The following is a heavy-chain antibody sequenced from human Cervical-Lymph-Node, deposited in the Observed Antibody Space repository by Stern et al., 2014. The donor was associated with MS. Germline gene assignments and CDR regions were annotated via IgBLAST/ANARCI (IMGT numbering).Heavy chain of an antibody. Sequence: EVQLVESGAEVKKPGESLKISCKASGNTFTSDWIGWVRQMPGKGLEWMGNIYAGDSDTKYSPSFQGQVTISVDKSITTAYLQWSSLKASDTAIYYCARQSGSWYKPFYIWGQGTMVTVSS. V-gene: IGHV5-51*01. CDR2: IYAGDSDT. D-gene: IGHD6-13*01. CDR1: GNTFTSDW. J-gene: IGHJ3*02. CDR3: ARQSGSWYKPFYI.